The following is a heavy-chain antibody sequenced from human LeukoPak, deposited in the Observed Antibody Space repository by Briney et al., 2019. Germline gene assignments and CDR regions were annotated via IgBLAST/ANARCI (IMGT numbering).Heavy chain of an antibody. D-gene: IGHD2/OR15-2a*01. CDR1: GYSFTSYW. J-gene: IGHJ3*02. CDR3: ARHARNIFRNPFDM. CDR2: IYPGDSDT. Sequence: RGESLKISCKGSGYSFTSYWIGWVRQMPGKGLEWMGIIYPGDSDTRYSPSFQGQVTISADKSISTAYLQWSSLKASDTAIYFCARHARNIFRNPFDMWGRGAMVTVSS. V-gene: IGHV5-51*01.